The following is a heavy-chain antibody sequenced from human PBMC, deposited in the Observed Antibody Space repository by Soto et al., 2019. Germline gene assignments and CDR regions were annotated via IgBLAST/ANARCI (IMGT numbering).Heavy chain of an antibody. V-gene: IGHV3-11*01. CDR3: ARRAGDSSGHRFYF. CDR2: ITTSSTL. CDR1: GFAFSDHN. J-gene: IGHJ4*02. Sequence: GGSLRLSCAASGFAFSDHNMACIRQAPGKGLEWLSYITTSSTLYYAVSVKGRFTMSRDNAKNSLYLLMNSLRVEDTAVYYCARRAGDSSGHRFYFWGQGTLVTVS. D-gene: IGHD6-19*01.